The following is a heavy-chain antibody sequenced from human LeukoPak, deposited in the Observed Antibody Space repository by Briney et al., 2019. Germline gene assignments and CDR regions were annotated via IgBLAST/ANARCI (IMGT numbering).Heavy chain of an antibody. J-gene: IGHJ4*02. CDR3: ASRKYSNYYFDY. V-gene: IGHV3-48*03. CDR1: GFTFSSYE. D-gene: IGHD4-11*01. Sequence: GGSVRLSCAASGFTFSSYEMNWVRKAPGKGLEWVSYISSTGNTKYYADSVTGRFTISRDNAKNSLYLQMNSLRAEDTAIYYCASRKYSNYYFDYWGQGTLVALSS. CDR2: ISSTGNTK.